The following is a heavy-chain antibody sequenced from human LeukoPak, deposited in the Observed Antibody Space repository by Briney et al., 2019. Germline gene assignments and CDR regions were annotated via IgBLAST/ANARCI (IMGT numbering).Heavy chain of an antibody. CDR3: ARGGAIYTMVRGVTHNWFDP. J-gene: IGHJ5*02. CDR2: INPNSGGT. V-gene: IGHV1-2*02. D-gene: IGHD3-10*01. CDR1: GYTFTGYY. Sequence: ASVKVSCKASGYTFTGYYMHWVRQAPGQGLEWMGWINPNSGGTNYAQNFQGRVTMTRDTSISTAYMELSRLRSDDTAVYYCARGGAIYTMVRGVTHNWFDPWGQGTLVTVS.